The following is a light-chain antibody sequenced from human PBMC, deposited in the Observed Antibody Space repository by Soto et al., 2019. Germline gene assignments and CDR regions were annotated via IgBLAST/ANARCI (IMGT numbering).Light chain of an antibody. V-gene: IGLV2-23*01. Sequence: QSVLTQPASVSGSPGQSITTSCNGTSSDVGSYNLVSWYQQNPGKATKLMIYEGSKRPSGVSNRFSGSKSGNTASLTISGLQGEDEADYYCCSYAGRSSSSYVFGTGTKLTVL. CDR1: SSDVGSYNL. J-gene: IGLJ1*01. CDR2: EGS. CDR3: CSYAGRSSSSYV.